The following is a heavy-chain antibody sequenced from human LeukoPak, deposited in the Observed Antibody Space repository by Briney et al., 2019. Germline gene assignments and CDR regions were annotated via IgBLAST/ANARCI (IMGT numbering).Heavy chain of an antibody. Sequence: GRSLRLSCAASGFNFNKYDMHWVRQAPGKGLEWEAVISYDGSNKYYADSVKGRFTISRDNSKNTLYVQMNSLRAEDTAVYYCAKEGTYYYGSGSAYFDYWGQGTLVTVSS. CDR1: GFNFNKYD. CDR3: AKEGTYYYGSGSAYFDY. CDR2: ISYDGSNK. J-gene: IGHJ4*02. V-gene: IGHV3-30*18. D-gene: IGHD3-10*01.